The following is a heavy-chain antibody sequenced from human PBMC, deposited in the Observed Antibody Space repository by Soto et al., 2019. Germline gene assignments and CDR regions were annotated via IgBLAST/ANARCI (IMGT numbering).Heavy chain of an antibody. CDR2: ISYDGSNK. V-gene: IGHV3-30*03. Sequence: GGSLRLSCAASGFTFSSYGMHWVRQAPGKGLEWVAVISYDGSNKYYADSVKGRFTISRDNSKNTLYLQMNSLRAEDTAVYYCASHTKAAAANYYMDVWGKGTTVTVSS. CDR1: GFTFSSYG. J-gene: IGHJ6*03. CDR3: ASHTKAAAANYYMDV. D-gene: IGHD6-13*01.